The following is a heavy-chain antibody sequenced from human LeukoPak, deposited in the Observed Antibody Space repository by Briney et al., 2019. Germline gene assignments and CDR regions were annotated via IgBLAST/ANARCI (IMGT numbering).Heavy chain of an antibody. CDR1: GGSFSSYC. CDR3: ARDPYGDYAYFDY. Sequence: SETLSLTCTVSGGSFSSYCWSWIRQPPGTGLEWIGYIYYSGSTNYNPSLKSRVTISVDTSKSKFSPRLSSVTAADTAVYYCARDPYGDYAYFDYWGQGTLVTVSS. D-gene: IGHD4-17*01. CDR2: IYYSGST. J-gene: IGHJ4*02. V-gene: IGHV4-59*01.